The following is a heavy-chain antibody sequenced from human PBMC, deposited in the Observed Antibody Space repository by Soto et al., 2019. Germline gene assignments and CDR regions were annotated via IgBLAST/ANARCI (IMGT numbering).Heavy chain of an antibody. CDR1: GYSFTSYW. CDR3: ARLSFGWQQLVDGLGYGMDV. D-gene: IGHD6-13*01. CDR2: IDPGDSYT. V-gene: IGHV5-10-1*01. J-gene: IGHJ6*02. Sequence: GESLKISCKGSGYSFTSYWISWVRQMPGKGLEWMGRIDPGDSYTNYSPSFQGHVTISADKSISTAYLQWSSLKASDTAMYYCARLSFGWQQLVDGLGYGMDVWGQGTTVTVSS.